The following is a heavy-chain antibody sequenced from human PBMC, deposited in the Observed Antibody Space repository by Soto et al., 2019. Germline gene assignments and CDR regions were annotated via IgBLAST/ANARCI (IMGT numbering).Heavy chain of an antibody. CDR3: ARRHSSGWSDY. J-gene: IGHJ4*02. V-gene: IGHV1-69*02. CDR2: IIPILGIA. Sequence: QVQLVQSGAEVKKPGSSVKVSCKASGGTFSSYTISWVRQAPGQGLEWMGRIIPILGIANYAQKFQGRVTITADKSTITAYMELSSLRSEDTAVYYCARRHSSGWSDYWGQGTLVTVSS. D-gene: IGHD6-19*01. CDR1: GGTFSSYT.